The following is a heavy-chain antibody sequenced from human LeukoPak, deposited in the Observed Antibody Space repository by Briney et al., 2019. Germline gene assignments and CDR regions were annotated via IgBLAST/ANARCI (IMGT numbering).Heavy chain of an antibody. CDR1: GFNFGTYA. CDR3: AKSFSSFDY. Sequence: PGGSLRLSCAASGFNFGTYAMNWVRQAPGKGLEWVSAISGSGGSTYYADSVKGRFTISRDNSRNTLYLQMNSLRAEDTAVYYCAKSFSSFDYWGQGTLVTVSS. D-gene: IGHD3-3*01. J-gene: IGHJ4*02. CDR2: ISGSGGST. V-gene: IGHV3-23*01.